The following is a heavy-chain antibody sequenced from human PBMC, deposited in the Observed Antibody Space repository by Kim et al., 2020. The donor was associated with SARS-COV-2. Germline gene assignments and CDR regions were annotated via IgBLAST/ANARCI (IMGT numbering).Heavy chain of an antibody. J-gene: IGHJ4*02. D-gene: IGHD6-19*01. CDR3: ATGNSGWYYFDY. Sequence: SETLSLTCAVYGGSFSGYYWSWIRQPPGKGLEWIGEINHSGSTNYNPSLKSRVTISVDTSKNQFSLKLSSVTAADTAVYYFATGNSGWYYFDYWGQGTL. CDR1: GGSFSGYY. CDR2: INHSGST. V-gene: IGHV4-34*01.